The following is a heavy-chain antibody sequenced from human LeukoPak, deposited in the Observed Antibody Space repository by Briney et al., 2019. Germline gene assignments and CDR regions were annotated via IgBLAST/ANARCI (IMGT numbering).Heavy chain of an antibody. CDR3: ARHYYYDSSGYRSDAFDI. D-gene: IGHD3-22*01. V-gene: IGHV4-31*03. CDR2: IYYSGST. CDR1: GGSISSGGYY. J-gene: IGHJ3*02. Sequence: SQTLSLTCTVSGGSISSGGYYWSWIRQHPGQGLEWIGYIYYSGSTYYNPSLKSRVTISVDTSKNQFSLKLSSVTAADTAVYYCARHYYYDSSGYRSDAFDIWGQGTMVTVSS.